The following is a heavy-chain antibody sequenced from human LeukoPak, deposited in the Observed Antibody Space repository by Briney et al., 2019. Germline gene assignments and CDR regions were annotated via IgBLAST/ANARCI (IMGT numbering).Heavy chain of an antibody. J-gene: IGHJ4*02. CDR2: IIPILGIA. D-gene: IGHD3-22*01. V-gene: IGHV1-69*04. CDR3: ASGYDSSGYYYGLLGY. CDR1: GGTFSSYA. Sequence: ASVKVSCKASGGTFSSYAISWVRQAPGQGLEWMGRIIPILGIADYAQKFQGRVTITADKSTSTAYMELSSLRSEDTAVYYCASGYDSSGYYYGLLGYWGQGTLVTVSS.